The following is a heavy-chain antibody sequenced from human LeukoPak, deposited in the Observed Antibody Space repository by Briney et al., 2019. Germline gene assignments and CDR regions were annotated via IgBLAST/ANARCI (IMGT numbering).Heavy chain of an antibody. J-gene: IGHJ4*02. CDR3: ARDPRYYSSGWDVPLLDY. D-gene: IGHD6-19*01. V-gene: IGHV1-18*01. CDR1: GYTFTSYG. CDR2: ISAYNGNT. Sequence: ASVKVSCKASGYTFTSYGISWVRQAPGQGLEWMGWISAYNGNTNYAQKLQGRVTMTTDTSTSTAYMELRSLRSDDTAVYYCARDPRYYSSGWDVPLLDYWGQGTLVTVSS.